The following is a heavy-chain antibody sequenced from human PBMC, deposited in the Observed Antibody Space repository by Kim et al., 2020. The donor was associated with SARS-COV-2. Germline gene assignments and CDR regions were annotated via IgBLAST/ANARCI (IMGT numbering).Heavy chain of an antibody. CDR3: ARDGSPQGGSGSYYTNWFDP. D-gene: IGHD3-10*01. V-gene: IGHV3-30*04. CDR2: ISYDGSNK. CDR1: GFTFSSYA. J-gene: IGHJ5*02. Sequence: GGSLRRSCAASGFTFSSYAMHWVRQAPGKGLEWVAVISYDGSNKYYADSVKGRFTISRDNSKNTLYLQMNSLRAEDTAVYYCARDGSPQGGSGSYYTNWFDPWGQGTLVTVSS.